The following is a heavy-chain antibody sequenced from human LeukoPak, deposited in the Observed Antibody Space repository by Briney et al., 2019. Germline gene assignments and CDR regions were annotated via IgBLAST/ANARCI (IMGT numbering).Heavy chain of an antibody. J-gene: IGHJ6*03. CDR1: GFMFSNYE. CDR3: ARDSPFGPGDYYYYMGV. D-gene: IGHD3-10*01. V-gene: IGHV3-48*03. Sequence: PGGSLRLSCAASGFMFSNYEVNWVRQAPGKGLEWVSYISSSGSTIYYADSVKGRFTISRDNAKNSLYLHMNSLRAEDTAVYYCARDSPFGPGDYYYYMGVGGKGTTVTVSS. CDR2: ISSSGSTI.